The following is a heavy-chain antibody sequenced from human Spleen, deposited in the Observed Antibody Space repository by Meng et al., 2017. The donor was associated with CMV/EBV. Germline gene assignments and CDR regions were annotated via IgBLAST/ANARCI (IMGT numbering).Heavy chain of an antibody. Sequence: WGPSVFPLSDYSLFWVRQGPGKGLGWVSAIATDGRTFYPDSVKGRFTISRENAKNSLHLQMSSLSAEDTATYYCARGLGGGWSGFDPWGQGTLVTVSS. J-gene: IGHJ5*02. CDR1: VFPLSDYS. CDR2: IATDGRT. D-gene: IGHD6-19*01. V-gene: IGHV3-13*01. CDR3: ARGLGGGWSGFDP.